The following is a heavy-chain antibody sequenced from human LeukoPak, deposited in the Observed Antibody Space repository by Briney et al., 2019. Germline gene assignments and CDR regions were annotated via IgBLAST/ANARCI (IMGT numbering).Heavy chain of an antibody. D-gene: IGHD6-13*01. Sequence: GGPLRLSCAASGFTFNSYAMNWVRQAPGKGLDWVSSISGGYTYYADSVKGRFTISRDNSKNTLYLHMNSLTAEDTAVYYCAKGSSSSTWYLFDYWGQGTLVTVSS. CDR2: ISGGYT. CDR1: GFTFNSYA. CDR3: AKGSSSSTWYLFDY. V-gene: IGHV3-23*01. J-gene: IGHJ4*02.